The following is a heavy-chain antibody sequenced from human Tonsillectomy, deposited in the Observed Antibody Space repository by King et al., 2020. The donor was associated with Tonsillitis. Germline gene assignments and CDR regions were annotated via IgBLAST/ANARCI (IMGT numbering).Heavy chain of an antibody. CDR1: GFTFDDYA. CDR3: VKDSGGAPIWYFVL. V-gene: IGHV3-9*01. CDR2: IRWDSGSM. D-gene: IGHD1-26*01. Sequence: VQLVESGGGLVQSGRSLRLSCAASGFTFDDYAMHWVRQAPGKGLEWVSGIRWDSGSMDYADSVKGRFTISRDNAKNSLYLQMHSLRPEETAFYYCVKDSGGAPIWYFVLWGRGTLVTVSS. J-gene: IGHJ2*01.